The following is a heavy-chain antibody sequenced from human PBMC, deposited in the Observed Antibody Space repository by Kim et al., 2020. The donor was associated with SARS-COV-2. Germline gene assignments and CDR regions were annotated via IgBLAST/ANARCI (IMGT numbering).Heavy chain of an antibody. D-gene: IGHD3-10*01. J-gene: IGHJ4*02. Sequence: PSRKSRVTISVDTSKNQFSLKLSSVTAADTAVYYCARGRWFGELPPLGVWGQGTLVTVSS. CDR3: ARGRWFGELPPLGV. V-gene: IGHV4-59*09.